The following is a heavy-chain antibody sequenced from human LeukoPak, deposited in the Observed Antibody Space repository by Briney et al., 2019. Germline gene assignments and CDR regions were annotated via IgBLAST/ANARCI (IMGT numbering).Heavy chain of an antibody. Sequence: GGSLRLSCAASGFKFSDFWMTWVRQTPGKGLEWVANIKEDGSEEYHVDSVKGRFTISRDNTKSSLLLQMNSLRGDDTAVYYCVRDSRPGGAMGLYHNFDFWGQGTLVTVSS. V-gene: IGHV3-7*01. CDR2: IKEDGSEE. D-gene: IGHD3-16*01. CDR1: GFKFSDFW. CDR3: VRDSRPGGAMGLYHNFDF. J-gene: IGHJ4*02.